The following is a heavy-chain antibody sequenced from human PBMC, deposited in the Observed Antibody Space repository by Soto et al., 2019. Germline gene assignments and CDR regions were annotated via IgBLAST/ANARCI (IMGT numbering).Heavy chain of an antibody. D-gene: IGHD3-22*01. CDR1: GYTFTSYG. V-gene: IGHV1-18*01. Sequence: ASVKVSCKASGYTFTSYGISWVRQAPGQGLEWMGWISAYNGNTNYAQKLQGRVTMTTDTSTSTAYMELRSLRSDDTAVYYCASSGDSSGHYYEFDYWGQGTLVTVSS. J-gene: IGHJ4*02. CDR3: ASSGDSSGHYYEFDY. CDR2: ISAYNGNT.